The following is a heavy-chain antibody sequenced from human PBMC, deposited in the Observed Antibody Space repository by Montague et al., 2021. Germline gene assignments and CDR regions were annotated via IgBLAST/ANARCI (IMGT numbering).Heavy chain of an antibody. D-gene: IGHD7-27*01. J-gene: IGHJ4*02. V-gene: IGHV3-74*01. Sequence: SRRISCAASGFTFGSYVMHLFRQAPGKGLVWVSRISHDGTVTTYADSVKGRFTISRDNAKNTLFLQMNSLRAEDTAVYYCTRDVNWDLFDYWGQGALVTVSS. CDR2: ISHDGTVT. CDR3: TRDVNWDLFDY. CDR1: GFTFGSYV.